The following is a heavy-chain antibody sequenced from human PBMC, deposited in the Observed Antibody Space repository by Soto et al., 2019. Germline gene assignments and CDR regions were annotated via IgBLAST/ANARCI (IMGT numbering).Heavy chain of an antibody. CDR3: ARGEDIVLMVYAISSFDY. D-gene: IGHD2-8*01. Sequence: GGSLRLSCAASGFTFSSYSMNWVRQAPGKGLEWVSYISSSSSTIYYADSVKGRFTISRDNAKNSLYLQMNSLRAEDTAVYYCARGEDIVLMVYAISSFDYWGQGTLVTVSS. J-gene: IGHJ4*02. CDR2: ISSSSSTI. V-gene: IGHV3-48*01. CDR1: GFTFSSYS.